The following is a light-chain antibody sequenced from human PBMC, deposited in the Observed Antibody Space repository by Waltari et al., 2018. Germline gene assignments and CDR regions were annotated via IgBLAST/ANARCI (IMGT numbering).Light chain of an antibody. CDR1: PSVSKY. J-gene: IGKJ1*01. Sequence: IVLTQSPGTLSLSPGERATLSCRASPSVSKYLAWYQQRPGQAPRLLIYAASTRATGIPDRFSGSGFGTDFSLTISRLEPEDFAVYYGQNHERLPATFGQGTKVEIK. CDR2: AAS. CDR3: QNHERLPAT. V-gene: IGKV3-20*01.